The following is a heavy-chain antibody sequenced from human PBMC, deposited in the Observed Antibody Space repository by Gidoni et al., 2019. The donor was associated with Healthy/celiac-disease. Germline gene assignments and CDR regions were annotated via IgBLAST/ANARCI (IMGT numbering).Heavy chain of an antibody. V-gene: IGHV3-33*01. CDR3: ARAGVRGVLDY. D-gene: IGHD3-10*01. CDR1: GFTFSSYG. J-gene: IGHJ4*02. CDR2: IWYDGSNK. Sequence: QVQLVESGGGVVQPGRSLRLSCAAPGFTFSSYGMHWVRQAPGKGLEWVAVIWYDGSNKYYADSVKGRFTISRDNSKNTLYLQMNSLRAEDTAVYYCARAGVRGVLDYWGQGTLVTVSS.